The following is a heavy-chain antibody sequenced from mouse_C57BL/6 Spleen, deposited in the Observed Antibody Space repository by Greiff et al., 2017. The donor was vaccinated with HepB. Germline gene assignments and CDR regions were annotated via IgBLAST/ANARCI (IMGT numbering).Heavy chain of an antibody. Sequence: VQLQQSGAELARPGASVKMSCKASGYTFTSYTMHWVKQRPGQGLEWIGYINPSSGYTKYNQKFKDKATLTADKSSSTAYMQLSSLTSEDSAVYYCAIDSYFDYWGQGTTLTVSS. CDR2: INPSSGYT. CDR1: GYTFTSYT. V-gene: IGHV1-4*01. J-gene: IGHJ2*01. CDR3: AIDSYFDY.